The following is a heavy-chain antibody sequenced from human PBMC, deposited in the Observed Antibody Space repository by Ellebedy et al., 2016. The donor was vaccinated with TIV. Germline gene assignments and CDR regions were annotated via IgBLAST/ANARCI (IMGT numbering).Heavy chain of an antibody. CDR1: GFTFSSYW. V-gene: IGHV3-7*01. CDR3: ARDRYSRSWTYYFDY. D-gene: IGHD1-26*01. CDR2: IKEDGSEK. J-gene: IGHJ4*02. Sequence: GESLKISCAASGFTFSSYWMSWVRQAPGKGLEWVANIKEDGSEKYYVDSVKGRFTISRDNAKNSLYLQMNSLRAEDTAVYYCARDRYSRSWTYYFDYWGQGTPVTVSS.